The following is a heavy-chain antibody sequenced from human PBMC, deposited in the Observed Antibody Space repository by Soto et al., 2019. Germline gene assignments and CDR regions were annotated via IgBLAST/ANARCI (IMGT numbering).Heavy chain of an antibody. CDR2: IYYSGST. CDR1: GGSISSGDYY. J-gene: IGHJ4*02. D-gene: IGHD2-8*02. V-gene: IGHV4-30-4*01. Sequence: PSETLSLTCTVSGGSISSGDYYWSWIRQPPGKGLGWIGSIYYSGSTYYNPSLKSRVTISVDTSKNQFSLKLTPVTAADTAVYYCAKDTITGLFDYWGQGTQVTVYS. CDR3: AKDTITGLFDY.